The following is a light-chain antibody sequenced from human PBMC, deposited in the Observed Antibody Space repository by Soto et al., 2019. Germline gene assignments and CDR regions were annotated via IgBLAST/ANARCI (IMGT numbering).Light chain of an antibody. CDR2: SIS. Sequence: QTVVTQEPSLTVSPGETVTLTCASSPGAVTSGYYPNWFQQKPGQAPRPLIYSISNKHSWTPARFSGSLLGDKAALTLSGVQPEDEAEYYCLLYYGGAQVFGGGTKLTVL. J-gene: IGLJ3*02. CDR1: PGAVTSGYY. CDR3: LLYYGGAQV. V-gene: IGLV7-43*01.